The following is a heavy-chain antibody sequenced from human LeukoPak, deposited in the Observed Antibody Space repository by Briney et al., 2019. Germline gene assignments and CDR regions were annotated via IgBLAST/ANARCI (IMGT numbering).Heavy chain of an antibody. Sequence: GGSLRLSCAASGFTFSDYSMNWVRQAPGKGLEWISYIGIDSGNTNYADSVKGRFTISGDKAKNSLYLQMNSLRVEDTAVYHCARDYTYAFDNWGQGALVTVSS. CDR1: GFTFSDYS. J-gene: IGHJ4*02. CDR3: ARDYTYAFDN. V-gene: IGHV3-48*01. CDR2: IGIDSGNT.